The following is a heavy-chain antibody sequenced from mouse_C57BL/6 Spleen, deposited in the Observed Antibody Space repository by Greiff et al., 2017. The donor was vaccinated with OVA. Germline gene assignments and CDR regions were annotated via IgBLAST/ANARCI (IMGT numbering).Heavy chain of an antibody. D-gene: IGHD4-1*01. CDR3: ARRLGQGYFDY. V-gene: IGHV5-17*01. J-gene: IGHJ2*01. Sequence: EVKLMESGGGLVKPGGSLKLSCAASGFTFSDYGMHWVRQAPEKGLEWVAYISSGSSTIYYADTVKGRFTISRDNAKNTLFLQMTSLRSEDTAMYYCARRLGQGYFDYWGQGTTLTVSS. CDR2: ISSGSSTI. CDR1: GFTFSDYG.